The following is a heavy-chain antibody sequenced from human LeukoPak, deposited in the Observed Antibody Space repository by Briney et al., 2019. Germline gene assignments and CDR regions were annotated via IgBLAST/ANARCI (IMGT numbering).Heavy chain of an antibody. J-gene: IGHJ4*02. CDR3: AKVGASGSSGWYEHY. V-gene: IGHV3-23*01. Sequence: PGGSLRLSCAASGFTFSSYPMSWVRQAPGKGLEWVSGIVGSGDSTYYADSVKGRFTISRDNSKNTLYLQMNSLRAEDTAVYYCAKVGASGSSGWYEHYWVQGSLVSVRS. D-gene: IGHD6-19*01. CDR2: IVGSGDST. CDR1: GFTFSSYP.